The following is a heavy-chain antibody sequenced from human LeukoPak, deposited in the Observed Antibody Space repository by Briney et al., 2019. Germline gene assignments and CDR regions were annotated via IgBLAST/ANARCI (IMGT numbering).Heavy chain of an antibody. J-gene: IGHJ4*02. CDR2: INPDSGDT. D-gene: IGHD5-24*01. CDR1: GYTFTGYY. CDR3: ARETEMAIATVGAGIFYFDS. Sequence: GASVKVSCKASGYTFTGYYLHWVRQAPGQGLEWMGWINPDSGDTNYAQKFQGRFTMTRDTSMSTVYMDLSRLRSEDTAMYFCARETEMAIATVGAGIFYFDSWGQGTLVTVSS. V-gene: IGHV1-2*02.